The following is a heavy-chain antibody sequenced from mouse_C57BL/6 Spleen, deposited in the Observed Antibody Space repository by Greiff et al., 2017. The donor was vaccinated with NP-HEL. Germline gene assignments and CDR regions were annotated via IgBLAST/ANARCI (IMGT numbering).Heavy chain of an antibody. CDR1: GYTFTGYW. D-gene: IGHD1-1*01. V-gene: IGHV1-9*01. Sequence: VQLQQSGAELMKPGASVKLSCKATGYTFTGYWIEWVKQRPGHGLEWIGEILPGSGSTNYNEKFKGKATFTADTSSKTAYMHLSILTTEDSAIYYWARNLGYYYGSSDWYVDVRGTGTTVTVSS. CDR2: ILPGSGST. CDR3: ARNLGYYYGSSDWYVDV. J-gene: IGHJ1*03.